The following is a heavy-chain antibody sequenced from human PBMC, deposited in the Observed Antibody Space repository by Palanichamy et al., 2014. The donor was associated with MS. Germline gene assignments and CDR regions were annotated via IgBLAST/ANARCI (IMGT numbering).Heavy chain of an antibody. Sequence: QVQLQESGPGLVKASGPLSLTCTVSGASISSGDYYWSWIRQHPGKGLEWLGNINHSGNTYYKPSLKSRLSISVDTSRKQFFLKLSSVTAADTAAYYCARGQLWLDYWGQGTLVTVTS. J-gene: IGHJ4*02. CDR3: ARGQLWLDY. CDR1: GASISSGDYY. D-gene: IGHD3-10*01. V-gene: IGHV4-31*03. CDR2: INHSGNT.